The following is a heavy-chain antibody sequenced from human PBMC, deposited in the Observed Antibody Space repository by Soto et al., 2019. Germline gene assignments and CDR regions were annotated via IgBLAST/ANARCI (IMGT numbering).Heavy chain of an antibody. CDR3: TRSRGWYTFDY. J-gene: IGHJ4*02. CDR2: LSGSGDNT. CDR1: GFTISNYA. Sequence: EVQLLESGGGLVQPGGSLRLSCAASGFTISNYAMGWVRQAPGKGLEWVSSLSGSGDNTYYADSVKGRVTISRDNSRDNSKNTLYLQMNSLRAEDTAVYYCTRSRGWYTFDYWGKGTLVTVSS. D-gene: IGHD6-19*01. V-gene: IGHV3-23*01.